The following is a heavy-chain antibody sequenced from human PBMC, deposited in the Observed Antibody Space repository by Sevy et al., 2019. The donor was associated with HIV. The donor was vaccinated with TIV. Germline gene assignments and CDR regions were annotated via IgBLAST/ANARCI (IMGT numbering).Heavy chain of an antibody. CDR3: SRDLVLPTTIDYFYYGMDV. Sequence: GSLRLSCAASGFTFNTNSMNWVRQAPGKGLEWVSSISSSSTYIYYADSVKGRFTIPRDNAKNSLYLQMNSLRAEDTAVYYCSRDLVLPTTIDYFYYGMDVWGQGTTVTVSS. J-gene: IGHJ6*02. CDR1: GFTFNTNS. D-gene: IGHD2-2*02. CDR2: ISSSSTYI. V-gene: IGHV3-21*01.